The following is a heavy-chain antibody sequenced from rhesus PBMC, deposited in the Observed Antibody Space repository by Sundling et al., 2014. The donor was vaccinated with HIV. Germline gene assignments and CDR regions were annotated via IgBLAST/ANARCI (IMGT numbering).Heavy chain of an antibody. D-gene: IGHD3-28*01. CDR1: GGSISGYY. J-gene: IGHJ4*01. V-gene: IGHV4-81*01. CDR3: ARDFWDYYYGFDY. Sequence: QVQLRESGPGLVKPSETLSLTCAVSGGSISGYYRSWIRQPPGKGLEWIGYIDGNIADITYNPSLKSRVTISTDTSKNQFSLKLSSVTAADTAVYYCARDFWDYYYGFDYWGQGVLVTVSS. CDR2: IDGNIADI.